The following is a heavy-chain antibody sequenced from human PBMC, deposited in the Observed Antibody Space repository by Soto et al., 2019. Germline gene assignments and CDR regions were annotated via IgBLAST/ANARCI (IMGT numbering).Heavy chain of an antibody. D-gene: IGHD3-3*01. Sequence: PSETLSLTCAVYGGSFSGYYWIWIRQPPGKGLEWIGEINHSGSTNYNPSLKSRVTISVDTSKNQFSLKLSSVTAADTAVYYCARVSPVLRFLECLFGPSYYYYYRDVWGKGTTVTVS. V-gene: IGHV4-34*01. CDR1: GGSFSGYY. J-gene: IGHJ6*03. CDR2: INHSGST. CDR3: ARVSPVLRFLECLFGPSYYYYYRDV.